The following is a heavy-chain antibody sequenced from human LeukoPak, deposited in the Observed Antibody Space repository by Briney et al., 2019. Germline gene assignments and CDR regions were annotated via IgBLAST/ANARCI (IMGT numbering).Heavy chain of an antibody. D-gene: IGHD1-14*01. J-gene: IGHJ4*02. CDR2: ISYDGSNK. Sequence: QTGGSLRLSCAASGFTFSSYGMHWVRQAPGKGLEWVAVISYDGSNKYYADSVKDRFTISRDNSKNTLYLQMNSLRAEDTAVYYCAVMTEGFDYWGQGTLVTVSS. CDR3: AVMTEGFDY. V-gene: IGHV3-30*03. CDR1: GFTFSSYG.